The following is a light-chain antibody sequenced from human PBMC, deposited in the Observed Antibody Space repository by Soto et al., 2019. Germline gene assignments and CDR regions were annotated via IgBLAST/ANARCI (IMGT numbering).Light chain of an antibody. CDR1: SSDVGSYNY. Sequence: QSALTQPRSVSGSPGESFTISCSGTSSDVGSYNYVSWYQQYPGKTPKVMIYDVSERPSEVPVRFSGSKSGNTASLTISVLQAEDEAEYFCCSYSGSDSLLFGGGTKLTVL. J-gene: IGLJ2*01. CDR2: DVS. V-gene: IGLV2-11*01. CDR3: CSYSGSDSLL.